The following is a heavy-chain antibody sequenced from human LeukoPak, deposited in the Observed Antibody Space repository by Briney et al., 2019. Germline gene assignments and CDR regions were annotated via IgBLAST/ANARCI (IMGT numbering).Heavy chain of an antibody. J-gene: IGHJ4*02. D-gene: IGHD4-17*01. CDR3: ARDRGLRLRGYFDY. V-gene: IGHV1-2*06. Sequence: ASVKVSCKASGYTFTGYYMHWVRQAPGQGLEWMGRINPNSGGTNYAQKFQGRVTMTTDTSTSTAYMELRSLRSDDTAVYYCARDRGLRLRGYFDYWGQGTLVTVSS. CDR1: GYTFTGYY. CDR2: INPNSGGT.